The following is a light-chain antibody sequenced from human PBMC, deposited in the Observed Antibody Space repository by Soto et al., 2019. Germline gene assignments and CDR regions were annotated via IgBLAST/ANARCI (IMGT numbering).Light chain of an antibody. CDR1: TGAVTSGHY. CDR2: DTD. CDR3: LLSYHGDPYV. V-gene: IGLV7-46*01. Sequence: QAVVTQEPSVTVSPGGTVTLTCDSSTGAVTSGHYPYWFQQKPGQAPRTLIFDTDKRHSWTPARFSGALLGGKAALTLSGAQADDEAEYYCLLSYHGDPYVFGTGTKVTVL. J-gene: IGLJ1*01.